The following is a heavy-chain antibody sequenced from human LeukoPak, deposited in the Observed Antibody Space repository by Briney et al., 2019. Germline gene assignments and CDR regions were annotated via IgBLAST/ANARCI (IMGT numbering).Heavy chain of an antibody. CDR3: ARVSYSSSWYRSNYYYGMDV. CDR2: ISAYNGNT. Sequence: GASVTVSCKASGYTFTSYGISWVRQAPGQGLEWMGWISAYNGNTNYAQKLQGRVTMTTDTSTSTAYMELRSLRSDDTAVYYCARVSYSSSWYRSNYYYGMDVWGQGTTVTVSS. CDR1: GYTFTSYG. J-gene: IGHJ6*02. V-gene: IGHV1-18*01. D-gene: IGHD6-13*01.